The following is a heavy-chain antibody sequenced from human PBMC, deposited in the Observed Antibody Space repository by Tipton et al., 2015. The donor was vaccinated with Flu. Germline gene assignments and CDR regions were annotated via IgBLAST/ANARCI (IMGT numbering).Heavy chain of an antibody. CDR3: TRGFIRLCDY. J-gene: IGHJ4*01. Sequence: SLRLSCAASGFTFSRYAMSWVRQTPGKGLEWVSLISPSGTTRYYADSVKGRFTISRDNAKNELYLELNSLRGEDTSVYYCTRGFIRLCDYWGHGALVIVSP. CDR1: GFTFSRYA. V-gene: IGHV3-48*03. CDR2: ISPSGTTR. D-gene: IGHD3-16*02.